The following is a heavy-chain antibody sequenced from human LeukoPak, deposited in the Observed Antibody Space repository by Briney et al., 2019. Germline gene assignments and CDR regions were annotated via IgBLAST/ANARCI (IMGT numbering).Heavy chain of an antibody. CDR3: ARHGIVGATRGHFDY. J-gene: IGHJ4*02. CDR2: IYSGGSA. Sequence: PGGSLRLSCAASGFTVSSNYMSWVRQAPGKGLEWVSVIYSGGSAYYADSVKGRFTISRDNAKNSLYLQMNSLRAEDTAVYYCARHGIVGATRGHFDYWGQGTLVTVSS. V-gene: IGHV3-66*04. D-gene: IGHD1-26*01. CDR1: GFTVSSNY.